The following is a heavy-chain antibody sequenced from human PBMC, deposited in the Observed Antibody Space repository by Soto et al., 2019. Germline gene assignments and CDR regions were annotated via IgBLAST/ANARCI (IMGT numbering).Heavy chain of an antibody. CDR1: GYSISSGYY. CDR3: ARHSIAVAATGLYGMDV. CDR2: IYHSGST. D-gene: IGHD6-19*01. J-gene: IGHJ6*02. V-gene: IGHV4-38-2*01. Sequence: QVQLQESGPGLVKPSETLSLTCAVSGYSISSGYYWGWIRQPPGTGLEWIGSIYHSGSTYYNPSLKTRVTITGDTTKNHFSLKLSPVTAADTAVYYCARHSIAVAATGLYGMDVWGQGTTVTVSS.